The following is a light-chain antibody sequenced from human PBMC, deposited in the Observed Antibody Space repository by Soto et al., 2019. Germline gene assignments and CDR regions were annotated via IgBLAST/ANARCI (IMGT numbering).Light chain of an antibody. CDR3: SSYTSSDTPYV. V-gene: IGLV2-14*01. Sequence: QSALTQPASVSGSTGQSITISCTRASSDVGGFNYVSWYQQHPDKAPKLIIYVVSNRPSGVSNRFSGSKSGNTASLTISGLQADDEADYYCSSYTSSDTPYVFGTGTKVTVL. CDR1: SSDVGGFNY. CDR2: VVS. J-gene: IGLJ1*01.